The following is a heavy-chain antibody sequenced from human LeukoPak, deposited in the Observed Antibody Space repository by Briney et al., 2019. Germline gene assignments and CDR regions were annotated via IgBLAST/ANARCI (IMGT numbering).Heavy chain of an antibody. CDR3: ARGNSVSYYYYGLDV. CDR2: IAFDGSKK. CDR1: GGSVSSGSYY. V-gene: IGHV3-30*03. Sequence: LSLTCTVSGGSVSSGSYYWSWVRQAPGKGLEWVSFIAFDGSKKYYTDSVTGRFTISRDNSKNTLYLQMNSLRPEDTAVYYCARGNSVSYYYYGLDVWGQGTTVTVSS. D-gene: IGHD5/OR15-5a*01. J-gene: IGHJ6*02.